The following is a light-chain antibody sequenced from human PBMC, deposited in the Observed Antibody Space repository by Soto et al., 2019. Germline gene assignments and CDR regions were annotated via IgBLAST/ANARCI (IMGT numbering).Light chain of an antibody. CDR3: QLYGSSPPYT. CDR1: QSVSNNY. V-gene: IGKV3-20*01. J-gene: IGKJ2*01. Sequence: EVVLTQSPGTLSLSPGERATLSCRASQSVSNNYLAWYQQKPGQSPKLLIFGSSDSATGIPDRFSGSGSGTDFTLTISSLELEDFAVYYCQLYGSSPPYTFGQGTKLEIK. CDR2: GSS.